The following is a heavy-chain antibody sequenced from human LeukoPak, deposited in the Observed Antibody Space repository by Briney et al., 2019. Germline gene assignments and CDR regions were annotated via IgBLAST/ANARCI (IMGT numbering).Heavy chain of an antibody. CDR2: IIPIFGIA. V-gene: IGHV1-69*04. J-gene: IGHJ4*02. CDR3: ARGNDY. Sequence: GASVKVSCKASGGTFSSTAISWVRQAPGQGLEWMGRIIPIFGIANYAQKFQGRVTITADKSTSTVYMELSSLRFEDTAVYYCARGNDYWGQGTLVTVSS. CDR1: GGTFSSTA.